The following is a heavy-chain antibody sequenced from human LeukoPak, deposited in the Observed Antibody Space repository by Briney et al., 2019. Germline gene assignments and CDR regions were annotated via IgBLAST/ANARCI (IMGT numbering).Heavy chain of an antibody. Sequence: PGGSLRLSCAASGFKFSDYAISWVRQAPGKGLEWVSSISRTSEYIHYADSVRGRFAIPRDNAKNSVYLQMNSLRAEDTAVYFWGGGGDFDYWGQEILVTVSA. CDR3: GGGGDFDY. J-gene: IGHJ4*02. V-gene: IGHV3-21*01. CDR1: GFKFSDYA. CDR2: ISRTSEYI. D-gene: IGHD3-16*01.